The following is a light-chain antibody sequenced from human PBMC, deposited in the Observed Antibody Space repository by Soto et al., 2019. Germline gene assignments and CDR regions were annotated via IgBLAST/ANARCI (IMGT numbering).Light chain of an antibody. CDR3: TSYTSSSTDADVV. J-gene: IGLJ2*01. CDR2: EVS. V-gene: IGLV2-14*01. Sequence: QSALTQPASVSGSPGQSITISCTATSSDVGGYNYVSWYQQHPGKAPKLMIYEVSNRPSGVSNRFSGSKSGNTASLTISGLQAEDEADYYCTSYTSSSTDADVVFGGGTKVTVL. CDR1: SSDVGGYNY.